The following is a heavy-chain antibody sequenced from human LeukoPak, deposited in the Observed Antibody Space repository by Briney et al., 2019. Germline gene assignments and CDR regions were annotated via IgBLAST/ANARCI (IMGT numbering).Heavy chain of an antibody. CDR2: IYYSGST. CDR1: GGSISSSSYY. D-gene: IGHD6-19*01. V-gene: IGHV4-39*01. J-gene: IGHJ4*02. Sequence: SETLSLTCTVSGGSISSSSYYWGWIRQPPGKGLEWIGSIYYSGSTYYNPSLKSRVTISVDTSKNQFSLELSSVTAADTAVYYCARSSIAVAGTEDYWGQGILVTVSS. CDR3: ARSSIAVAGTEDY.